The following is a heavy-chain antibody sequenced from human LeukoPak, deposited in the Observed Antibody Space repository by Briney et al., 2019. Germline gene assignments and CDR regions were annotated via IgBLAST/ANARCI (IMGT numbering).Heavy chain of an antibody. D-gene: IGHD3-3*01. V-gene: IGHV3-66*02. Sequence: GGSLRLSCAASGFTVNSNYMTWVRQALGKGLEWVSVIYSGGSTYYADSVRGRFSISRDNSKNTLYLQMNTLRTEDTAVYYCARGLQWLLDWGQGTLVTVSS. CDR2: IYSGGST. CDR3: ARGLQWLLD. J-gene: IGHJ4*02. CDR1: GFTVNSNY.